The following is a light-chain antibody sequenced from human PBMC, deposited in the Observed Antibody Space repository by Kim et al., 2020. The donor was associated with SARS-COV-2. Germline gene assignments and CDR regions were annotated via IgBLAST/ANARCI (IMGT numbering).Light chain of an antibody. J-gene: IGKJ2*01. CDR2: GAS. V-gene: IGKV1-33*01. CDR3: QHYANLPYT. Sequence: SASVGERVTITCQTSQDISNHLNWYHQKPGKAPKLLIYGASNLETGVPSRFSGSGSGTDFTFTISSLQPEDVATYYCQHYANLPYTFGQGTKLEI. CDR1: QDISNH.